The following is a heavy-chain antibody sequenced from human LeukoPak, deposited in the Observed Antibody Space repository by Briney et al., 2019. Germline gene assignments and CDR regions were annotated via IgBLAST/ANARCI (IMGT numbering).Heavy chain of an antibody. CDR1: GGSISSTSHY. J-gene: IGHJ5*02. V-gene: IGHV4-39*01. CDR2: IYYSGRT. Sequence: SETLSLTCTVSGGSISSTSHYWGWIRQPPGKGLEWIGNIYYSGRTYYNPSLKSRVTISVDTSKNQFSLKLSSVIAADTAVYFCARHPLKAYVSDWFDPWGQGTLVTVSS. D-gene: IGHD3-10*02. CDR3: ARHPLKAYVSDWFDP.